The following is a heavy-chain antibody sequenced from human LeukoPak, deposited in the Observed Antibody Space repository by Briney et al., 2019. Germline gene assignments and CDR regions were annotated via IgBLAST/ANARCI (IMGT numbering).Heavy chain of an antibody. V-gene: IGHV1-2*02. J-gene: IGHJ6*03. CDR3: ARDRGGSLSSYYYYYMDV. CDR1: GYTFTGYN. D-gene: IGHD6-6*01. CDR2: INPDSGGT. Sequence: GASVKVSCKASGYTFTGYNMHWVRQAPGQGLEWMGWINPDSGGTNYAQKFQGRVTMTRDTSISTAYMELSRLRSDDTAVYYCARDRGGSLSSYYYYYMDVWGKGTTVTVSS.